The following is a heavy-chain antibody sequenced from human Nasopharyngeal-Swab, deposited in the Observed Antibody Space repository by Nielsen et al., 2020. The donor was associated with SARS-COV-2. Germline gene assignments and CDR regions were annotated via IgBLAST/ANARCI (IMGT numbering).Heavy chain of an antibody. V-gene: IGHV5-10-1*01. J-gene: IGHJ5*02. CDR2: IDPSDSYT. Sequence: LRQMPGKGLEWMGRIDPSDSYTNYSPSFEGHVTISADKSISTAYLQWSSLKTSDTAMYYCARSDTAMGVGHWGQGTLVTVSS. CDR3: ARSDTAMGVGH. D-gene: IGHD5-18*01.